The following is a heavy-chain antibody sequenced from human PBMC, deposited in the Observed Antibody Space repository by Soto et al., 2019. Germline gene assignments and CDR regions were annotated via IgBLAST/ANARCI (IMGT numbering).Heavy chain of an antibody. CDR1: GYSFTSHY. D-gene: IGHD1-1*01. CDR3: ARDRLRYNWNDFPYYYYGRDV. V-gene: IGHV1-46*01. J-gene: IGHJ6*02. Sequence: ASVKVSCKAIGYSFTSHYMHWVRQAPGQGLEWMGTIYPGGVNIGYAQKFKGRVTMTKDTSTSTVYMELNSLTSEDTAVYYCARDRLRYNWNDFPYYYYGRDVWGQGTTVTVSS. CDR2: IYPGGVNI.